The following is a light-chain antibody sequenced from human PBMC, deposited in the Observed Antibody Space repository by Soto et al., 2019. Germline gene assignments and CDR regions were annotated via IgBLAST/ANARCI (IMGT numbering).Light chain of an antibody. J-gene: IGKJ4*01. CDR1: QDIINY. Sequence: DIQMTQSPSSLSASVGDRVTITCQASQDIINYLNWYQQKPGKAPKLLIYDASNLETGVPSRFSGSGSGTDFTFTISSLQPADIATYYCQQYDNLPLPFGGRTKVEIK. CDR2: DAS. V-gene: IGKV1-33*01. CDR3: QQYDNLPLP.